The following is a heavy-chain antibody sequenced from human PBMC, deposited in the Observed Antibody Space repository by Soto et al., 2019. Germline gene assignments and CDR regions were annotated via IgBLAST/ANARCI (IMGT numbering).Heavy chain of an antibody. D-gene: IGHD2-2*01. V-gene: IGHV1-2*04. CDR1: GYTFTGYH. Sequence: ASVKVSCKASGYTFTGYHMHWVGQAPGQGLEWMGWINPNSGDTNYAQKFQGWVTMTRDTSISTAYVELSRLTSDDTAVYYCATSGACSSVSCYAFDIWGQGTMVPVSS. CDR2: INPNSGDT. CDR3: ATSGACSSVSCYAFDI. J-gene: IGHJ3*02.